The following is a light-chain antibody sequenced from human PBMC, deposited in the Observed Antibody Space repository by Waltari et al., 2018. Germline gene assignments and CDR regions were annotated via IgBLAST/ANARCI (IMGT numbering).Light chain of an antibody. Sequence: EVVMTQSPVTLSVSPGERATLSCRASQSVSNNLAWYQHKPGQAPRLVMYDASTRASGLPARFSGTGSGREFTLTINSLQSEDVAIYYCQQYSNWPWTFGQGTKVEIK. J-gene: IGKJ1*01. CDR3: QQYSNWPWT. V-gene: IGKV3-15*01. CDR1: QSVSNN. CDR2: DAS.